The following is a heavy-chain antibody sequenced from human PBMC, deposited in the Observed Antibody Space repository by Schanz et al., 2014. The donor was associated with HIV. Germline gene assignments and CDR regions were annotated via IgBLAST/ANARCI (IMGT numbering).Heavy chain of an antibody. CDR3: VKGERIGYRIEVTGPTFDY. V-gene: IGHV3-30-3*01. Sequence: QVQLGQSGGGVVQPGRSLRLSCAASGFTFSDYSMHWVRQAPGKALEWMAVISHDGTNKFYAGSVKDRFTISRDNAKNTLYVQIRSLRNEDTAVYYCVKGERIGYRIEVTGPTFDYWGQGTLVTVSS. D-gene: IGHD3-22*01. CDR1: GFTFSDYS. J-gene: IGHJ4*02. CDR2: ISHDGTNK.